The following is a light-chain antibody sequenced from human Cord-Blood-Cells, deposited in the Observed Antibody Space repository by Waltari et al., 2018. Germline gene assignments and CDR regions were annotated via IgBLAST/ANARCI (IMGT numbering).Light chain of an antibody. Sequence: DIQITQSPSSLSASVADRVTITCRASQSISSYLNWYQQQPGKAPNLLIYAASSLQSGVPSRFSRSIAGTDFTLTISSLQPEDFATYDRQQRYCTTQSFAQGTKLEIK. CDR2: AAS. J-gene: IGKJ2*03. CDR1: QSISSY. CDR3: QQRYCTTQS. V-gene: IGKV1-39*01.